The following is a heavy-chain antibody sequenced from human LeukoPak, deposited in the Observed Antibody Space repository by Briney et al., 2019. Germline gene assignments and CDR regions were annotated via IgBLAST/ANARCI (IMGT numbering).Heavy chain of an antibody. CDR3: ARPRVPDS. CDR2: IKQDGSET. J-gene: IGHJ4*02. V-gene: IGHV3-7*01. CDR1: GFTFSSSW. Sequence: XGSXRXSCXXSGFTFSSSWMSWVRQAPGKGLEGVADIKQDGSETNYVDSVKGRFTISRDSAKSSLYLQMNSLRAEDTAVYYCARPRVPDSWGQGTLVTVSS.